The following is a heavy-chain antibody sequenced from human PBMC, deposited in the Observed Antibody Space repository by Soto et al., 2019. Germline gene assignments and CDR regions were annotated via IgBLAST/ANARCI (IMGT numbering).Heavy chain of an antibody. CDR2: IRPYKGNT. Sequence: ASVKVSCKASGYTFTCYGISWVRQAPGQEVERMGWIRPYKGNTNYAQTHLGRDTMTTETSTHTAYMELRSLRSDDTAMYYFARGGYYDSSGSRNYHYYGMNVWGQGTTVTVSS. V-gene: IGHV1-18*01. CDR1: GYTFTCYG. D-gene: IGHD3-22*01. CDR3: ARGGYYDSSGSRNYHYYGMNV. J-gene: IGHJ6*02.